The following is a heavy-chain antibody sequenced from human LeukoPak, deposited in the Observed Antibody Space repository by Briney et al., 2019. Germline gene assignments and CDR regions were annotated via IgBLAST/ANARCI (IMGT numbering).Heavy chain of an antibody. Sequence: GASVKVSYKASGYTFTSYGISWVRQAPGQGLEWMGWISAYNGNTNYAQKLQGRVTMTTDTSTSTAYMELRSLRSDYTAVYYCARGITGTLYYYYYGVDVWGQGTTVTVSS. CDR1: GYTFTSYG. J-gene: IGHJ6*02. D-gene: IGHD1-20*01. CDR3: ARGITGTLYYYYYGVDV. CDR2: ISAYNGNT. V-gene: IGHV1-18*01.